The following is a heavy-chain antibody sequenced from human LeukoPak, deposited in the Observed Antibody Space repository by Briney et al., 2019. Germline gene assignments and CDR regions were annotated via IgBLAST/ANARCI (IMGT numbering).Heavy chain of an antibody. CDR3: ARALQGRGCFDY. CDR1: GFTFSSYA. D-gene: IGHD2-15*01. V-gene: IGHV3-23*01. CDR2: ISGSGGST. Sequence: GGSLRLSCAASGFTFSSYAMSWVRQAPGKGLEWVSAISGSGGSTYYADSVKGRFTISRDDAKSTLYLQMSSLRAEDTAIYYCARALQGRGCFDYWGQGNLVTVSS. J-gene: IGHJ4*02.